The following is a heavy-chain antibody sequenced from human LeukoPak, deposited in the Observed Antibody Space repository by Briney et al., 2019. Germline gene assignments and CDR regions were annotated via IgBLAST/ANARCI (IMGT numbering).Heavy chain of an antibody. Sequence: SETLSLTCTVSGGSISSYYWSWIRQPPGKGLEWIGYIYYSGSTNYNPSLKSRVTISVDTSKNQFSLKLSSVTAADTAVYYCARVYEMATIRAYYYYYYMDVWGKGTTVTISS. V-gene: IGHV4-59*01. D-gene: IGHD5-24*01. J-gene: IGHJ6*03. CDR2: IYYSGST. CDR3: ARVYEMATIRAYYYYYYMDV. CDR1: GGSISSYY.